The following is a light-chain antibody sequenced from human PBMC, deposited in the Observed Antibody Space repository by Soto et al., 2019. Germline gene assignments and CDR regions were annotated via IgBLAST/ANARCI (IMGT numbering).Light chain of an antibody. J-gene: IGKJ2*01. CDR1: QSVSSY. Sequence: EIVLTQSPATLSLSPGERATLSCRASQSVSSYLAWYQQKPGQAPRLLIYDASNRATGIPARFSGSGSGTDFTLTISSLEPDDFAVYYCQQGDTFGQGTKLEIK. CDR2: DAS. V-gene: IGKV3-11*01. CDR3: QQGDT.